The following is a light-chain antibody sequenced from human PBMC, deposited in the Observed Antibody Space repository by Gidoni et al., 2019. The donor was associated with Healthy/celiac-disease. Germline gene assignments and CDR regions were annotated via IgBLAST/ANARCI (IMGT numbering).Light chain of an antibody. J-gene: IGLJ2*01. CDR2: DNN. V-gene: IGLV1-51*01. CDR1: SSNIGNNY. CDR3: GTWDSSLSAGL. Sequence: QSVLTQPPSVSAAPGPKVTISCSGRSSNIGNNYVSWYQQLPGTAPKLLIYDNNKRPSGIPDRCSGSKSGTSATLGITGLQTGDEADYYCGTWDSSLSAGLFGGGTKLTVL.